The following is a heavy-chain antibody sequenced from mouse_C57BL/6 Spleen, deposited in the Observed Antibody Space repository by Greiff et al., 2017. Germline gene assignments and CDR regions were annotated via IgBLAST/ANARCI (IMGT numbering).Heavy chain of an antibody. CDR1: GYTFTDYY. V-gene: IGHV1-19*01. D-gene: IGHD1-1*01. J-gene: IGHJ1*03. CDR2: INPYNGGT. CDR3: ARSSDGSSSYWYFDV. Sequence: VQLQQSGPVLVKPGASVKMSCKASGYTFTDYYMNWVKQSHGKSLEWIGVINPYNGGTSYNQKFKGKATLTVDKSSSTAYMELNSLTSEDSAVYYCARSSDGSSSYWYFDVWGTGTTVTVSS.